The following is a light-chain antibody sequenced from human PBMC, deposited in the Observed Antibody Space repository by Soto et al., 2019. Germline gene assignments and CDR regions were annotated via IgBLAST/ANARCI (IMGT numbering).Light chain of an antibody. CDR2: DAS. V-gene: IGKV3-11*01. CDR3: QQRSNWPQFT. CDR1: QSVSSY. J-gene: IGKJ3*01. Sequence: EIVLTQSPATLSLSPGERATLSCRASQSVSSYLAWYQQKPGQAPRLLIYDASNRATGIPARFSGSGSGTDFTLTISSLEPEAFAVYYCQQRSNWPQFTFGPGTTVDIK.